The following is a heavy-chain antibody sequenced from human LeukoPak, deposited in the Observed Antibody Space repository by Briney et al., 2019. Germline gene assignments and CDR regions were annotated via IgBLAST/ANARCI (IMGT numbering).Heavy chain of an antibody. CDR3: ARGGNGPFDY. D-gene: IGHD3-16*01. CDR1: GFTVSSNY. J-gene: IGHJ4*02. CDR2: IYSGGGT. V-gene: IGHV3-53*01. Sequence: GGSLRLSCAASGFTVSSNYMSWVRQAPGHGLEWVSIIYSGGGTYYADSVKGRFTISRDNSKNTLYLQINSLRAEDTAVYYCARGGNGPFDYWGQGTVVTVSA.